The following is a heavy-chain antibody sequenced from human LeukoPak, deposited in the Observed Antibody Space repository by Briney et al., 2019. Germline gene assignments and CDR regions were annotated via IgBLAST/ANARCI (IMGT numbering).Heavy chain of an antibody. V-gene: IGHV1-8*01. CDR1: GYTFTSYD. D-gene: IGHD3-3*01. Sequence: ASVKVSRKASGYTFTSYDINWVRQATGQGLEWMGWMNPNSGNTGYAQKFQGRVTMTRNASISTAYMELSSLRSEDTAVYYCARGPPLFGVVIFFDYWGQGTLVTVSS. J-gene: IGHJ4*02. CDR3: ARGPPLFGVVIFFDY. CDR2: MNPNSGNT.